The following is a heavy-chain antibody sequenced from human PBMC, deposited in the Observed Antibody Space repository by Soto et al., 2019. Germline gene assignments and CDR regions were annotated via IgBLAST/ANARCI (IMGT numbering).Heavy chain of an antibody. CDR1: GFTFSSYG. D-gene: IGHD6-19*01. CDR2: IWYDGSNK. CDR3: AGFLALAGTFDP. J-gene: IGHJ5*02. Sequence: QVQLVESGGGVVQPGRSLRLSCAASGFTFSSYGMHWVRQAPGKGLEWVAVIWYDGSNKYYADSVKGRFTISRDNSKNTPYLQMNSLRAGDTAVYYCAGFLALAGTFDPWGRGTLDTVSS. V-gene: IGHV3-33*01.